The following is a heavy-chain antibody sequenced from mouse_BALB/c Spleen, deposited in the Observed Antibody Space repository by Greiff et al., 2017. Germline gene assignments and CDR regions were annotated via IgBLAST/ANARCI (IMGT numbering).Heavy chain of an antibody. Sequence: EVMLVESGGGLVKPGGSLKLSCAASGFTFSSYAMSWVRQTPEKRLEWVASISSGGSTYYPDSVKGRFTISRDNARNILYLQMSSLRSEDTAMYYCARGYYYGLYYFDYWGQGTTLTVSS. CDR3: ARGYYYGLYYFDY. J-gene: IGHJ2*01. CDR1: GFTFSSYA. D-gene: IGHD1-1*01. CDR2: ISSGGST. V-gene: IGHV5-6-5*01.